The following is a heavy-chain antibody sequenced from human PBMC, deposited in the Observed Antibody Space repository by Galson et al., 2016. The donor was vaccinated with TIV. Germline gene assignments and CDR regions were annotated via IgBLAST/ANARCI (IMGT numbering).Heavy chain of an antibody. Sequence: SVKVSCKASGDTFSSYVFNWVRLAPGQGIEWMGGIIPLFRTTNYAQKFQGRVKITADEYTNTAYMELNSLRSGDTAVYYCASDRNTAFDTYHHYHGMDVWGQGTTVTVS. CDR2: IIPLFRTT. V-gene: IGHV1-69*13. J-gene: IGHJ6*02. D-gene: IGHD5-18*01. CDR3: ASDRNTAFDTYHHYHGMDV. CDR1: GDTFSSYV.